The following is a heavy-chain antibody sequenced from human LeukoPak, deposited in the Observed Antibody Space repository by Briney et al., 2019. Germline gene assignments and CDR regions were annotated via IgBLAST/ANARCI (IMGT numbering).Heavy chain of an antibody. V-gene: IGHV3-7*01. Sequence: PGGSLRLSCSASGFTFSTYWMSWVRQAPGKGLEWVANMKRDGSEIYYVDSVKGRFTISRDNSKNTLYLQMNSLRAEDTAVYYCAKGGTIFGVVLPPAAFDIWGQGTMVTVSS. CDR2: MKRDGSEI. CDR1: GFTFSTYW. D-gene: IGHD3-3*01. J-gene: IGHJ3*02. CDR3: AKGGTIFGVVLPPAAFDI.